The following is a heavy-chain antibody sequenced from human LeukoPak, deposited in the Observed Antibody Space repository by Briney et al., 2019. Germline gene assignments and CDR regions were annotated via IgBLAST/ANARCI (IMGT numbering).Heavy chain of an antibody. J-gene: IGHJ4*02. CDR2: ISGSGGST. CDR1: GFTFSSYA. V-gene: IGHV3-23*01. Sequence: GGSLRLSCAASGFTFSSYAMSWVRQAPGKGLEWVSAISGSGGSTYYADSVKGRFTISRDNSKNTLYLQMNSLRAEGTAVYYYATIVVDVVTATDYFDYWGQGTLVTVSS. D-gene: IGHD2-21*02. CDR3: ATIVVDVVTATDYFDY.